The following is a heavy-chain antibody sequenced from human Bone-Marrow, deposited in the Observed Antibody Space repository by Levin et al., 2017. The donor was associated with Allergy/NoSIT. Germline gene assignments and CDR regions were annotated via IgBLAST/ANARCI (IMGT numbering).Heavy chain of an antibody. CDR3: AKERYSGSNSFDY. J-gene: IGHJ4*02. V-gene: IGHV3-9*01. D-gene: IGHD1-26*01. CDR1: GFKFVDYA. CDR2: ISWNSGSI. Sequence: AGGSLRLSCAAPGFKFVDYAMHWVRQAPGKGLEWVSGISWNSGSIGYADSVRGRFTISRDNAKNSVYLQMNSLKIEDTALYYCAKERYSGSNSFDYWGQGTPVTVSS.